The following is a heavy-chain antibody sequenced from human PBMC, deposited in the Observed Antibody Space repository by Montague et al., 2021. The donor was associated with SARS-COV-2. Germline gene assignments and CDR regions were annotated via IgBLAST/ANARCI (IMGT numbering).Heavy chain of an antibody. D-gene: IGHD3-9*01. Sequence: PALVKPTQTLTLTCTFSGFSLSTNGVGVGWIRQPPGKALEWLALIYSNDEKRYSPSLRNRLTITKDTAKNQVVLSLTYVDPVDTATYYCAHLSRYNDIFTSIPFDYWGQGSQVTVSS. CDR2: IYSNDEK. CDR1: GFSLSTNGVG. V-gene: IGHV2-5*01. CDR3: AHLSRYNDIFTSIPFDY. J-gene: IGHJ4*02.